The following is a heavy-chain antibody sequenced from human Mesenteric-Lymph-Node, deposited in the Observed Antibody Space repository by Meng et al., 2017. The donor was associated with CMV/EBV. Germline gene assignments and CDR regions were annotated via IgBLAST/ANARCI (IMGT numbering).Heavy chain of an antibody. J-gene: IGHJ3*02. D-gene: IGHD4-23*01. CDR1: GFTVSSNY. Sequence: GESLKISCAASGFTVSSNYMSWVRQAPGKGLEWVSFIYSGDSPYYADSVKGRFTVSRDNSKNTLYLHMNSLRAEDTAVYYCATSVVSDTFDIWGQGTMVTVSS. CDR2: IYSGDSP. V-gene: IGHV3-66*02. CDR3: ATSVVSDTFDI.